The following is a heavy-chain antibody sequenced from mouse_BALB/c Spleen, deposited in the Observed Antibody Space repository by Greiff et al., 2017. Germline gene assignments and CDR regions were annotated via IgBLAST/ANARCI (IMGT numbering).Heavy chain of an antibody. CDR1: GYAFTNYL. CDR3: ARGELDYYGNQAWFAY. Sequence: QVQLQQSGAELVRPGTSVKVSCKASGYAFTNYLIEWVKQRPGQGLEWIGVINPGSGGTNYNEKFEGKATLTADKSSSTAYMQLSSLTSDDSAVYFCARGELDYYGNQAWFAYWGQGTLVTVSA. CDR2: INPGSGGT. J-gene: IGHJ3*01. V-gene: IGHV1-54*01. D-gene: IGHD2-1*01.